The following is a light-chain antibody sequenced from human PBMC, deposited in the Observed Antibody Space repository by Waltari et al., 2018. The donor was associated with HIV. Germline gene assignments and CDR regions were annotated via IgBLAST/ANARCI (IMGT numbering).Light chain of an antibody. V-gene: IGLV1-44*01. CDR3: AAWDDSLHGGV. J-gene: IGLJ1*01. Sequence: QSELTQPPSASGTPGQRVTFSSSGSSSNIGSNAVNWYQHPPGTAPKLLIYNNNQRPSGVPDRFSGSKAGTSASLAITGLQSEDEADYYCAAWDDSLHGGVFGTGTKVTVL. CDR1: SSNIGSNA. CDR2: NNN.